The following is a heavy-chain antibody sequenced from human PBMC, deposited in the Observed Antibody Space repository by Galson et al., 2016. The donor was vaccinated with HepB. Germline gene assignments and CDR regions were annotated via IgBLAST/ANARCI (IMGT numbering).Heavy chain of an antibody. Sequence: SLRLSCAASGFTFSNAWMTWVRQAPGKGLDWVSVIYSGDSSYYADSVKGRFTISRDHSKNTLFLEMNSLRAENTAVYYCATMGAALIRSGSVSFDIWGQGTLVSVSA. J-gene: IGHJ3*02. D-gene: IGHD1-26*01. CDR2: IYSGDSS. CDR1: GFTFSNAW. CDR3: ATMGAALIRSGSVSFDI. V-gene: IGHV3-53*01.